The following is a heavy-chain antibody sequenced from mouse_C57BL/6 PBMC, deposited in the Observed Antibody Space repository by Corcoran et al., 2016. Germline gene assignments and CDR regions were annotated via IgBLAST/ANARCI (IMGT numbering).Heavy chain of an antibody. CDR1: GYTFTTYG. CDR3: ARFLTAQATGYAMDY. V-gene: IGHV9-3*01. J-gene: IGHJ4*01. Sequence: QIQLVQSGPELKKPGETVKISCKASGYTFTTYGMSWVKQAPGKGLKWMGWINTYSGVPTYADDFKGRFAFSLETSASTAYLQINNLKNEDTATYFCARFLTAQATGYAMDYWGQGTSVTVSS. D-gene: IGHD3-2*02. CDR2: INTYSGVP.